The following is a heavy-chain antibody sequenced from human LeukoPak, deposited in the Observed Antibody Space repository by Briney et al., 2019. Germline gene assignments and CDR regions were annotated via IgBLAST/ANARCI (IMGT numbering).Heavy chain of an antibody. J-gene: IGHJ4*02. Sequence: PGGSLRLSCEASGFTFSTYAMSWVRHVPGKGLEWVSSITASGHRAYNADSVKGRFTISRDNSRNTLFLQMNSLRADDTAVFYCAKSRSPYEILTGGEFDFWGQGTLVTVSS. CDR1: GFTFSTYA. V-gene: IGHV3-23*01. CDR3: AKSRSPYEILTGGEFDF. D-gene: IGHD3-9*01. CDR2: ITASGHRA.